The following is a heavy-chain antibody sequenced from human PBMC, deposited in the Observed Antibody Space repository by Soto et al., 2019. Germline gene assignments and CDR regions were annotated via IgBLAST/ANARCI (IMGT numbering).Heavy chain of an antibody. J-gene: IGHJ6*02. D-gene: IGHD3-10*01. Sequence: SETLSLTCTVSGGSISSSSYYWGWIRKPPGKGLAWIGSIYYSGSTYYNPSLKSRVTISVDTSKNQFSLKLSSVTAADTAVYYCARHKAGEWQDYYYYYGMDVWGQGTTVT. CDR2: IYYSGST. CDR3: ARHKAGEWQDYYYYYGMDV. V-gene: IGHV4-39*01. CDR1: GGSISSSSYY.